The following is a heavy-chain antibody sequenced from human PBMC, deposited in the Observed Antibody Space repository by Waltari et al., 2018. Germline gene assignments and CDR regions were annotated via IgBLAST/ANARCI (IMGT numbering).Heavy chain of an antibody. CDR3: TRLGGYCSGGSCPPND. CDR1: GFTFGDYA. D-gene: IGHD2-15*01. Sequence: EVQLVEPGGGLVQPGRSLRLSCTASGFTFGDYAMSWFRQAPGKGLEWVGFIRSKAYGGKTEYAASVKGRFNISRDDSKSIAYLQMNSLKTEDTAVYYCTRLGGYCSGGSCPPNDWGQGTLVTVSS. J-gene: IGHJ4*02. CDR2: IRSKAYGGKT. V-gene: IGHV3-49*03.